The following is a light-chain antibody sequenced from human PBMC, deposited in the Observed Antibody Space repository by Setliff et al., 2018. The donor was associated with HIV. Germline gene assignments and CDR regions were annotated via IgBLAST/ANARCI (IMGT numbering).Light chain of an antibody. J-gene: IGLJ2*01. CDR1: SNDVGGYKY. CDR3: NSFTSSSAYVL. Sequence: QSALTQPASVSGSPGQSITISCTGTSNDVGGYKYVSWYQQYPGKAPKLIIYEVTNRPSGVSNRFSGSKSGNTASLTISGLQAEDEADYYCNSFTSSSAYVLFGGGTK. CDR2: EVT. V-gene: IGLV2-14*01.